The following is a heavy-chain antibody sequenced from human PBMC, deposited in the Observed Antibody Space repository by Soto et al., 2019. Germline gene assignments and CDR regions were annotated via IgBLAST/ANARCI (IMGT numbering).Heavy chain of an antibody. CDR3: AKGIVVVRGYYFNY. J-gene: IGHJ4*02. V-gene: IGHV3-30*18. CDR2: ISYDGSNK. Sequence: LRLSCAASGFTFSSYGMHWVRQAPGKGLEWVAVISYDGSNKYYADSVKGRFTISRDNSKNTLYLRMNSLRADDTAVYYCAKGIVVVRGYYFNYWGQGTLVTVSS. CDR1: GFTFSSYG. D-gene: IGHD3-22*01.